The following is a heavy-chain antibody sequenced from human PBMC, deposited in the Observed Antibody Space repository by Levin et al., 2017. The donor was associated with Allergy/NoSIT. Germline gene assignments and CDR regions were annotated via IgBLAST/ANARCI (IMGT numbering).Heavy chain of an antibody. Sequence: SGPTLVKPTETLTLTCTVSGFSLSNARMGVSWIRQPPGKALEWLAHIFSNDEKSYSTSLKSRLTISKDTSKRQVVLTMTNMDPVDTATYYCARTPPSGYSSSSQPDYYYYYMDVWGKGTTVTVSS. V-gene: IGHV2-26*01. CDR3: ARTPPSGYSSSSQPDYYYYYMDV. D-gene: IGHD6-6*01. CDR2: IFSNDEK. CDR1: GFSLSNARMG. J-gene: IGHJ6*03.